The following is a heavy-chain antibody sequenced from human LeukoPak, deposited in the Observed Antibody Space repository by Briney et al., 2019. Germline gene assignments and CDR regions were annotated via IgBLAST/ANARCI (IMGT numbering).Heavy chain of an antibody. Sequence: PGGSLRLSCAASGFTVKTNYMTWVRQAPGRGLEWVSVIYTGGTPYYANSVKGRFTISRDNSKNTLYLQMNSLRAEDTAVYYCAREGFGYNYYFDFWGQGTLVTVSS. CDR1: GFTVKTNY. V-gene: IGHV3-53*01. CDR3: AREGFGYNYYFDF. D-gene: IGHD5-24*01. CDR2: IYTGGTP. J-gene: IGHJ4*02.